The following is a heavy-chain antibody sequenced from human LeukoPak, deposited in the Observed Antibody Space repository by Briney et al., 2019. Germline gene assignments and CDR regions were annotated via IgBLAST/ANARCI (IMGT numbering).Heavy chain of an antibody. CDR1: GFTLSSYG. Sequence: GGSLRLSCAASGFTLSSYGMHWVRQAPGKGLEWVAVISYDGSNKYYADSVKGRFTISRDNSKNTLYLQMNSLRAEDTAVYYCAKGVRQWLYSIDYWGQGTLVTVSS. CDR3: AKGVRQWLYSIDY. CDR2: ISYDGSNK. D-gene: IGHD6-19*01. J-gene: IGHJ4*02. V-gene: IGHV3-30*18.